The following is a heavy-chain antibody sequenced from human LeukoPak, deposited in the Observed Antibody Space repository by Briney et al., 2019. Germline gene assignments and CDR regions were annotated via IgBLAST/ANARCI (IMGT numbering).Heavy chain of an antibody. D-gene: IGHD6-13*01. CDR3: VRHFHGSGYVVDL. J-gene: IGHJ5*02. CDR2: ISHSGDT. CDR1: GGSFSGYY. Sequence: PSETLSLTCAVYGGSFSGYYWTWIRQPPGKGLEWIGEISHSGDTNYNPSLKSRVTISVDTTKNQFSLKLTSVTAADTAVYFCVRHFHGSGYVVDLWGQGTLVTVSS. V-gene: IGHV4-34*01.